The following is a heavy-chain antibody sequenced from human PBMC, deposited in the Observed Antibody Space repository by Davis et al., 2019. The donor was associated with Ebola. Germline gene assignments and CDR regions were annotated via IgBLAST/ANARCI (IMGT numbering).Heavy chain of an antibody. J-gene: IGHJ4*02. V-gene: IGHV1-8*02. D-gene: IGHD1-26*01. CDR1: GYIFSGYY. CDR2: VNPNSGNT. Sequence: AASVKVSCKTSGYIFSGYYMHWVRQATGQGLEWMGWVNPNSGNTGYAQKFQGRVSMTRNTSISTAYMELRSLRSEDTAVYYCARGNSGSSDYWDQGTLVTVSS. CDR3: ARGNSGSSDY.